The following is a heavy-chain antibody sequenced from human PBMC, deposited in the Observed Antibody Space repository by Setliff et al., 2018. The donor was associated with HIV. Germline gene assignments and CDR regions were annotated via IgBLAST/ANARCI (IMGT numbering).Heavy chain of an antibody. CDR2: ITGSGSYI. V-gene: IGHV3-21*01. CDR1: GFTFSSYT. Sequence: GGSLRLSCAASGFTFSSYTMNWVRRAPGKGLEWVSSITGSGSYIYYADSVKGRFTISRDNAKKSLYLQMNSLRAEDTAVYFCARDRDQGYSSGWPRDWGQGTLVTVSS. D-gene: IGHD6-19*01. J-gene: IGHJ4*02. CDR3: ARDRDQGYSSGWPRD.